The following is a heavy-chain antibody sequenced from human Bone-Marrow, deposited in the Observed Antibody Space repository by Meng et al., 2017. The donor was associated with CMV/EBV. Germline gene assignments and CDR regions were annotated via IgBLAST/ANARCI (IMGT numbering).Heavy chain of an antibody. CDR3: AHRLAYSSNYNVGWFDP. CDR1: GFSLSTSGVG. Sequence: ITFQGFGPTLVQTPPALTLTCTFSGFSLSTSGVGVGWIRQPPGKALECLALIYWDDDKRYNPSLKNRLTITKDTSKNQVVLTMTNMDPVDTATYYCAHRLAYSSNYNVGWFDPWGQGTLVTVSS. V-gene: IGHV2-5*02. CDR2: IYWDDDK. D-gene: IGHD6-13*01. J-gene: IGHJ5*02.